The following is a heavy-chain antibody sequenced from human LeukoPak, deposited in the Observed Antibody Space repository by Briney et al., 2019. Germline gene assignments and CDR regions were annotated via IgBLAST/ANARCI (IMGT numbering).Heavy chain of an antibody. Sequence: GGSLRLCCAASGFTFSSYSMKWVRQAPGKGLEWVSSISSSSSYIYYAYSVKGRFTISRDNAKNSLYLQMNSLRAEDTAVYYCARIGDYGDYCDYWGQGTLVTVSS. CDR3: ARIGDYGDYCDY. J-gene: IGHJ4*02. CDR2: ISSSSSYI. D-gene: IGHD4-17*01. V-gene: IGHV3-21*01. CDR1: GFTFSSYS.